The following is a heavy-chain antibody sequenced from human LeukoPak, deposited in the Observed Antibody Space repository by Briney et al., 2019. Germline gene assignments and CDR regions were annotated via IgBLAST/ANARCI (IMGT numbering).Heavy chain of an antibody. V-gene: IGHV4-30-4*01. Sequence: SETLSLTCTVSGGSISSGDYYWSWIRQPPGKGLEWIGYIYYSGSTYYNPSLKSRVTISVDTSKNQFSLKLSSVTAADTAVYYCATLGMSGYEYYFDYWGQGTLVTVSS. CDR1: GGSISSGDYY. CDR2: IYYSGST. J-gene: IGHJ4*02. CDR3: ATLGMSGYEYYFDY. D-gene: IGHD5-12*01.